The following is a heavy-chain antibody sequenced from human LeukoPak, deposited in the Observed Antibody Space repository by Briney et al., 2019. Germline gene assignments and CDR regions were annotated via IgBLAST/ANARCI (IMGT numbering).Heavy chain of an antibody. CDR3: AKDNRGYFDF. CDR1: GFTFYSYG. J-gene: IGHJ4*02. V-gene: IGHV3-30*18. Sequence: GGSLRLSCAASGFTFYSYGMHWVRQAPGKGLEWVALIPYNGRNSYYADSVKGRFTISRDNSKNTLYLQVSSLRTEDTAVYFCAKDNRGYFDFWGQGTLVTVSS. D-gene: IGHD3-16*01. CDR2: IPYNGRNS.